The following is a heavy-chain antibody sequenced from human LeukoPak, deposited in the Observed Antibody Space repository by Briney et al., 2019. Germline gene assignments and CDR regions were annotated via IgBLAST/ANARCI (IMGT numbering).Heavy chain of an antibody. V-gene: IGHV3-23*01. CDR3: AKAPTKEPLNGMDV. CDR1: GFTFSSYA. J-gene: IGHJ6*02. D-gene: IGHD2-2*01. Sequence: GGSLRLSCAASGFTFSSYAMSWVRQAPGKGLEWVSAISGSGGSTYYADSVKGRFTISRDNSKNTLYLQMNSLRAEDTAVYYCAKAPTKEPLNGMDVWGQGTTVTVSS. CDR2: ISGSGGST.